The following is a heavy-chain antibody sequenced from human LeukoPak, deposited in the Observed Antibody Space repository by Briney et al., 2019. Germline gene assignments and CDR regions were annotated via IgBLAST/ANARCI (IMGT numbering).Heavy chain of an antibody. D-gene: IGHD6-13*01. Sequence: SVKVSCKASGGTFSSYAISRVRQAPGQGLEWMGGIIPIFGTANYAQKFQGRVTITTDESTSTAYMELSSLRSEDTAVYYCARARDYSSSWYYMDVWGKGTTVTVSS. V-gene: IGHV1-69*05. CDR2: IIPIFGTA. J-gene: IGHJ6*03. CDR1: GGTFSSYA. CDR3: ARARDYSSSWYYMDV.